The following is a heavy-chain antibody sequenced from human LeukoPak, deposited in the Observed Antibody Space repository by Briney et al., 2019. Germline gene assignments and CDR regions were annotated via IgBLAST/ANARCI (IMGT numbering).Heavy chain of an antibody. CDR1: GGSVSSGCYY. D-gene: IGHD5-18*01. J-gene: IGHJ4*02. CDR2: IYYTGRT. CDR3: ARLSYGKYFDS. Sequence: PSETLSLTCTVSGGSVSSGCYYWGWIPQPPGKELEWIGTIYYTGRTYYNPSLKSRVIISVDTSNNHYSMGLSSVTAADTAVYYCARLSYGKYFDSWGQGTLVTVSS. V-gene: IGHV4-39*02.